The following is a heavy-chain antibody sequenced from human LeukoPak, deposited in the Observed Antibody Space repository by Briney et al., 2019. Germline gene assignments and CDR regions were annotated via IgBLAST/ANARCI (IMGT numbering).Heavy chain of an antibody. V-gene: IGHV1-69*05. D-gene: IGHD6-6*01. Sequence: GASVKVSCKASGGTFSSYAISWVRQAPGQGLEWMGGIIPIFGTANYAQKFQGRVTITTDESTSTAYMELSSLRSEDTAVYYCATESIAATHNWFDPWGQGTLVTVSS. CDR3: ATESIAATHNWFDP. CDR2: IIPIFGTA. CDR1: GGTFSSYA. J-gene: IGHJ5*02.